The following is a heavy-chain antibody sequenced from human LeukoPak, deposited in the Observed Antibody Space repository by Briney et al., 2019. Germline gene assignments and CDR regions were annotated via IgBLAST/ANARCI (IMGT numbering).Heavy chain of an antibody. CDR1: GVFIVRHY. D-gene: IGHD2-15*01. J-gene: IGHJ4*02. CDR3: ARDGEGDQGWDY. CDR2: ISYSGST. V-gene: IGHV4-59*11. Sequence: NPSETLSLTCTVSGVFIVRHYWIWLRQTPGKGLEWIGQISYSGSTNYNPSLKSRVTISLARSMNQVSLRLSSVTAADTAVYYCARDGEGDQGWDYWGQGTLVTVSS.